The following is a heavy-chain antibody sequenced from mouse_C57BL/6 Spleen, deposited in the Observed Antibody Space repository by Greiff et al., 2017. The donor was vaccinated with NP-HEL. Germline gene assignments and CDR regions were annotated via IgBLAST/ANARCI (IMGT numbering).Heavy chain of an antibody. CDR3: AIPYLFLYSPFAY. V-gene: IGHV1-74*01. CDR2: IHPSDSDT. Sequence: QVQLKQPGAELVKPGASVKVSCKASGYTFTSYWMHWVKQRPGQGLEWIGRIHPSDSDTNYNQKFKGKATLTVDKSSSTAYMQLSSLTSEDSAVYYCAIPYLFLYSPFAYWGQGTLVTVSA. J-gene: IGHJ3*01. CDR1: GYTFTSYW. D-gene: IGHD2-12*01.